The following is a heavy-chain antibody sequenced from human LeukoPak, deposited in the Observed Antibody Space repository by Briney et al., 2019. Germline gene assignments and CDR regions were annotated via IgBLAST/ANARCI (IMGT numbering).Heavy chain of an antibody. J-gene: IGHJ4*02. V-gene: IGHV3-64*01. CDR1: GFTFSSYA. CDR3: AREEFDY. CDR2: ISSNGGST. Sequence: GGALRLSCAASGFTFSSYAMHWVRQAPGKGLEDVSAISSNGGSTYYANSVKGRFTISRDNSKNTLYLQMGSLRAEDMAVYYCAREEFDYWGQGTLVTVSS.